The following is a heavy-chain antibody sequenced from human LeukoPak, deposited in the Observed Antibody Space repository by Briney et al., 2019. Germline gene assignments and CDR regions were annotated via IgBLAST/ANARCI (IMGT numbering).Heavy chain of an antibody. J-gene: IGHJ4*02. CDR3: AKDKGGYSSRWGTGIIDS. CDR1: GFTFDDFV. CDR2: INWDGTSA. Sequence: GGSLRLSCAASGFTFDDFVLHWVRQIPGKGLEWVSLINWDGTSAYYADYVQGRFTISRDNSENSLFLQMTSLRPEDTAFYYCAKDKGGYSSRWGTGIIDSWGQGTLVTVSS. V-gene: IGHV3-43D*03. D-gene: IGHD6-13*01.